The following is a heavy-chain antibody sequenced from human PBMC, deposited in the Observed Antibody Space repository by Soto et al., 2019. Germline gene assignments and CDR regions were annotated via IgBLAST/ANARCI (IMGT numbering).Heavy chain of an antibody. CDR1: GCSITSAGYS. Sequence: SETLSLTCAVSGCSITSAGYSWSLIRQPPGKGLEWIGYIYHSGSTNYNPSLKSRVTISVDTSKNQFSLKLSSVTAADTALYYCARKYLPYYGSGSPYGMDVWGQGTTVT. J-gene: IGHJ6*02. D-gene: IGHD3-10*01. V-gene: IGHV4-30-2*01. CDR2: IYHSGST. CDR3: ARKYLPYYGSGSPYGMDV.